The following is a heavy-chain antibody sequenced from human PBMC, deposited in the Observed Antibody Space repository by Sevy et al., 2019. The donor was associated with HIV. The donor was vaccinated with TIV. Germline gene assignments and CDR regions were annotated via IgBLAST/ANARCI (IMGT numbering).Heavy chain of an antibody. J-gene: IGHJ6*02. CDR1: GFSFSGYS. CDR3: ARVNCTNGVCFQGYYYYGLDV. Sequence: GESLKISCAASGFSFSGYSFNWVRQAPGKGLEWVSSIDTSSAYIYYEDSVKGRFTISRDNAKNSLYLQMSSLRAEDTAVYFCARVNCTNGVCFQGYYYYGLDVWGQGTTVTVSS. CDR2: IDTSSAYI. V-gene: IGHV3-21*01. D-gene: IGHD2-8*01.